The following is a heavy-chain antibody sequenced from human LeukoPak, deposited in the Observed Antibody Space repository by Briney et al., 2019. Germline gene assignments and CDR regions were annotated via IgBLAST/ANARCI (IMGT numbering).Heavy chain of an antibody. Sequence: SETLSLTCAVYGESFSGYYWSWIRQPAGKGLEWIGRIYTSGSTNYNPSLKSRVTISVDTSKNQFSLKLSSVTAADTAVYYCARALYDYVWGSYRQIYYYYYMDVWGKGTTVTISS. J-gene: IGHJ6*03. V-gene: IGHV4-59*10. CDR2: IYTSGST. CDR3: ARALYDYVWGSYRQIYYYYYMDV. D-gene: IGHD3-16*02. CDR1: GESFSGYY.